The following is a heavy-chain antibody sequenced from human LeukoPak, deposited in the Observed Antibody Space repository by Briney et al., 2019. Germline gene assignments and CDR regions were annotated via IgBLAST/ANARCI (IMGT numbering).Heavy chain of an antibody. J-gene: IGHJ4*02. CDR2: IYYSGST. Sequence: PSETLSLTCTVSGGSIRSYYWSWNRQPPGKGLEWIGYIYYSGSTNYNPSLKSRVTISVDTSKNQFSLKLSSVTAAATAVYYCARHVGYSGFGNIDYWGQGTLVTVSS. D-gene: IGHD5-12*01. CDR1: GGSIRSYY. V-gene: IGHV4-59*01. CDR3: ARHVGYSGFGNIDY.